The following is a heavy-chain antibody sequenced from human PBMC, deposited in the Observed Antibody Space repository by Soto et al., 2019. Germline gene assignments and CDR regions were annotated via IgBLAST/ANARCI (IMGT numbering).Heavy chain of an antibody. J-gene: IGHJ4*02. Sequence: QVQLQESGPGLVKPSQTLSLTCTVSGGPISSGGYYWSWIRQHPGKGLEWIGYIYYSGSTYYNPSLKSRVTISVDTSKNQFSLKLSSVTAADTAVYYCARDTADYVWGSYHGYWGQGTLVTVSS. D-gene: IGHD3-16*02. CDR1: GGPISSGGYY. CDR2: IYYSGST. CDR3: ARDTADYVWGSYHGY. V-gene: IGHV4-31*03.